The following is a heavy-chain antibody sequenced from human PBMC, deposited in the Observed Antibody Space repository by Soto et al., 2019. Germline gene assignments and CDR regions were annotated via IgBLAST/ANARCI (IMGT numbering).Heavy chain of an antibody. J-gene: IGHJ6*02. D-gene: IGHD2-15*01. V-gene: IGHV4-61*01. CDR1: GDSVSSSSYY. CDR2: IYHNGST. CDR3: ARDRRGYCTGGSCSPHYYYGMDV. Sequence: QVQLQESGPGLVRPSETLSLTCTVSGDSVSSSSYYWSWIRQPPGKGLEWIGYIYHNGSTNYNPSLKSGVPISVDTSKNQISLKLSSVTAADTAMYYCARDRRGYCTGGSCSPHYYYGMDVWGQGTTVTVSS.